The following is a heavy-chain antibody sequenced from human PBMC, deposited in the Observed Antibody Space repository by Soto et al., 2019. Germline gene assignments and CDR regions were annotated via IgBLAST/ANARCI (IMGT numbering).Heavy chain of an antibody. V-gene: IGHV3-23*01. Sequence: GGSLRLCCAASGFTFSSYAMSWVRQAPGKGLEWVPSISGSGGGTYYADSVKGGFTFSRDNSKNTLYLQMNSLRAEDTAVYYCAKFGMATTKRSPPYYIDYWGQGALVTVSS. CDR1: GFTFSSYA. D-gene: IGHD1-1*01. CDR3: AKFGMATTKRSPPYYIDY. CDR2: ISGSGGGT. J-gene: IGHJ4*02.